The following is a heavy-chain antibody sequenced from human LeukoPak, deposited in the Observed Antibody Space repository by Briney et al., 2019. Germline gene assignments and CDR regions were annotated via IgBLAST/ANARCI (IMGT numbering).Heavy chain of an antibody. Sequence: PPETLSLTCTVSDDSISIYYWSCIRQPPGKGLEWSGYISYSGSTKFNPSLESRVTISLDTPKNQFSLKVTSVSAADTAVYYCERAGRGDHTWGSYSFDSWGQGSLVTVSS. CDR2: ISYSGST. V-gene: IGHV4-59*12. CDR1: DDSISIYY. D-gene: IGHD3-16*01. CDR3: ERAGRGDHTWGSYSFDS. J-gene: IGHJ4*02.